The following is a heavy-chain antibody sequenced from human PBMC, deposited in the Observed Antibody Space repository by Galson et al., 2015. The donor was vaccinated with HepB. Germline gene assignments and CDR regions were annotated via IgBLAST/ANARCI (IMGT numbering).Heavy chain of an antibody. CDR3: ARVPYAYRITGTTFDP. J-gene: IGHJ5*02. V-gene: IGHV4-61*01. CDR1: GGSVSSGSYY. Sequence: ETLSLTCTVSGGSVSSGSYYWSWIRQPPGKGLEWIGYIYYSGSTNYNPSLKSRVTISVDTSKNQFSLKLSSVTAADTAVYYCARVPYAYRITGTTFDPWGQGTLVTVSS. CDR2: IYYSGST. D-gene: IGHD1-7*01.